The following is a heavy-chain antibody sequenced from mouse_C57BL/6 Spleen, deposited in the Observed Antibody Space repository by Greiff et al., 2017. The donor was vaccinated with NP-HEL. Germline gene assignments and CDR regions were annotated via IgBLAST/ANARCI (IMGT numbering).Heavy chain of an antibody. J-gene: IGHJ4*01. D-gene: IGHD1-1*01. CDR2: ISDGGSYT. CDR3: ARDPSITTVDYAMDY. V-gene: IGHV5-4*01. Sequence: VPLKESGGGLVKPGGSLKLSCAASGFTFSSYAMSWVRQTPEKRLEWVATISDGGSYTYYPDNVKGRFTSSRDNAKNNLYLQMSHLKSEDTAMYYCARDPSITTVDYAMDYWGQGTSVTVSS. CDR1: GFTFSSYA.